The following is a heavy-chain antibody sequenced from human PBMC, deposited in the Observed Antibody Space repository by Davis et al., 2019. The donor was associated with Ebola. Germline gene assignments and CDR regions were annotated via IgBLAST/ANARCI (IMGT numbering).Heavy chain of an antibody. CDR2: IYYSGST. J-gene: IGHJ3*02. D-gene: IGHD4-23*01. Sequence: SETLSLTCTVSGGSISSGDYYWSWIRQPPGKGLEWIGYIYYSGSTYYNPSLKSRVTISVDTSKNQFSLKLSSVTAADTAVYYCARGDYGGNSDDAFDIWGQGTMVTVSS. CDR1: GGSISSGDYY. CDR3: ARGDYGGNSDDAFDI. V-gene: IGHV4-30-4*01.